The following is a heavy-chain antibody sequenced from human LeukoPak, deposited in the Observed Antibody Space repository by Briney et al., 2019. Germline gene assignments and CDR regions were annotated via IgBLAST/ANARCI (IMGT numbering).Heavy chain of an antibody. V-gene: IGHV3-30*18. CDR2: ISYDGSNK. CDR1: GFTFSSYA. J-gene: IGHJ4*02. D-gene: IGHD3-22*01. Sequence: GKSLRLPCAASGFTFSSYAMHWVRQAPGKGLEWVAVISYDGSNKFYADSVKGRFTISRDNSKNTLYLQMNSLRAEDTAVYYCAKVHLTYYYDSSGYGFQDYWGQGTLVTVSS. CDR3: AKVHLTYYYDSSGYGFQDY.